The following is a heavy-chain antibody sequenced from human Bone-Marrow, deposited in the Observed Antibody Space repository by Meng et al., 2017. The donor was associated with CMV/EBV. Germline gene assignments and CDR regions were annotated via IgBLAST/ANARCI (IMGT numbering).Heavy chain of an antibody. CDR3: TRGSSWSDY. CDR2: ISWNSGSI. V-gene: IGHV3-9*01. D-gene: IGHD6-6*01. CDR1: GFTFDDYA. J-gene: IGHJ4*02. Sequence: SLKISCAASGFTFDDYAMHWVRQAPGKGLEWVSGISWNSGSIGYADSVKGRFTISRDNAKNSLYLQINSLRAEDTALYYCTRGSSWSDYWGQGTLVTVYS.